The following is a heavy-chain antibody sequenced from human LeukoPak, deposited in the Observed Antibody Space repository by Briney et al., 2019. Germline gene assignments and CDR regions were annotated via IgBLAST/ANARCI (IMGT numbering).Heavy chain of an antibody. CDR3: AKEKNSYSSSSGQGY. J-gene: IGHJ4*02. CDR2: ISGSGGST. D-gene: IGHD6-6*01. CDR1: GFTFSSYA. V-gene: IGHV3-23*01. Sequence: RTGGSLRLSCAASGFTFSSYAMSWVRQAPGKGLEWVSAISGSGGSTYYADSVKGRFTISRDNSKNTLYLQMNSLRAEDTAVYYCAKEKNSYSSSSGQGYWGQGTLVTVSS.